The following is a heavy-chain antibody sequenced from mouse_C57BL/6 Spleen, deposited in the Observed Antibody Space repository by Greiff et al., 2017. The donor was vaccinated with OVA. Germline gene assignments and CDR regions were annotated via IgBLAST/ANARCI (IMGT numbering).Heavy chain of an antibody. J-gene: IGHJ2*01. Sequence: EVKLVESGGGLVKPGGSLQLSCAASGFTFSDYGMHWVRQAPEKGLEWVAYISSGSSTIYYADTVKGRFTISRDNAKNTLFLQMTSLRSEDTAMYYCARTHYYFDYWGQGTTLTVSS. CDR3: ARTHYYFDY. CDR1: GFTFSDYG. V-gene: IGHV5-17*01. CDR2: ISSGSSTI.